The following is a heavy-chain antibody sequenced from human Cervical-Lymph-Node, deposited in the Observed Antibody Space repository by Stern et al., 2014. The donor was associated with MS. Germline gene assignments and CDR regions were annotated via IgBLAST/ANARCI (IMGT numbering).Heavy chain of an antibody. CDR1: GYIFREYA. CDR2: IIPIFGTA. D-gene: IGHD3-22*01. CDR3: ARESGDYDSTGYYSSDY. J-gene: IGHJ4*02. Sequence: QLVQSGTEVKRPGSSVEVSCKASGYIFREYAISWVRQAPGQGLEWMGGIIPIFGTAEYAQKFQGRVTITADESTSTAYMKLNSLISQDTAVYYCARESGDYDSTGYYSSDYWGQGTLVTVSS. V-gene: IGHV1-69*01.